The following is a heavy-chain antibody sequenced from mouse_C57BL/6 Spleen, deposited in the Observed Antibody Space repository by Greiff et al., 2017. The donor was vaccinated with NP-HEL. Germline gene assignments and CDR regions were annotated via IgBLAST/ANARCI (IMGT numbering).Heavy chain of an antibody. Sequence: DVQLVESGGGLVKPGGSLKLSCAASGFTFSSYAMSWVRQTPEKRLEWVATISDGGSYTYYPDNVKGRFTISRDNAKNNLYLQMSHLKSEDTAMYYCARDGLRRDAMDYWGQGTSVTVSS. J-gene: IGHJ4*01. D-gene: IGHD2-4*01. CDR3: ARDGLRRDAMDY. V-gene: IGHV5-4*01. CDR2: ISDGGSYT. CDR1: GFTFSSYA.